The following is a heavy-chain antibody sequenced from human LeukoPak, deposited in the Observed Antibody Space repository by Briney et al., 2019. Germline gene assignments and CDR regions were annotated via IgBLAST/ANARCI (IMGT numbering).Heavy chain of an antibody. J-gene: IGHJ4*02. V-gene: IGHV3-9*01. Sequence: GGSLRLSCAASGFTFDDYAMHWVRQAPGKGLEWVSGISWNSGSIGCADSVKGRFTISRDNAKNSLYLQMNSLRAEDTAVYYCARASGYSYGYLGYWGQGTLVTVSS. CDR3: ARASGYSYGYLGY. CDR1: GFTFDDYA. D-gene: IGHD5-18*01. CDR2: ISWNSGSI.